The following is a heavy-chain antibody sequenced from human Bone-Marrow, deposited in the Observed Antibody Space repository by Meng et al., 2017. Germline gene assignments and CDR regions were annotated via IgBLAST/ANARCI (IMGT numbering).Heavy chain of an antibody. Sequence: GGSLRLSCAASGFTFSSYAMHWVRQAPGKGLEWVAVISYDGSNKYYADSVKGRFTISRDNSKNTLYLQMNSLRAEDTAVYYCAKTYWELYYYYYGMDVWGQGTTVTVSS. J-gene: IGHJ6*02. CDR2: ISYDGSNK. CDR1: GFTFSSYA. D-gene: IGHD1-7*01. CDR3: AKTYWELYYYYYGMDV. V-gene: IGHV3-30*04.